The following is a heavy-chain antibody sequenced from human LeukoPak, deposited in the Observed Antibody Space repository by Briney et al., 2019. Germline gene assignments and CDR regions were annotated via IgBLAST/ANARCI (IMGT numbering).Heavy chain of an antibody. Sequence: GGSLRLSCAASGFTFSSYSMNWVRQAPGRGLEWVSSISSSSRYIYYADSVKGRFTISRDNAKNSLYLQMNSLRAEDTAVYYCARVGEGSSGWLLDYWGQGTLVTVSS. CDR1: GFTFSSYS. CDR2: ISSSSRYI. CDR3: ARVGEGSSGWLLDY. D-gene: IGHD6-19*01. J-gene: IGHJ4*02. V-gene: IGHV3-21*01.